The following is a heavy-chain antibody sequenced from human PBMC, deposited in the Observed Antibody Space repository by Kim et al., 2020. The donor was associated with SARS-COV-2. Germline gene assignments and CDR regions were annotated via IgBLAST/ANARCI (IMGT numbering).Heavy chain of an antibody. V-gene: IGHV3-33*01. Sequence: QCYGDSVKGRFTISRDNSNNPLYLQMHGLTAEDTAVYYCVRELRSYYFEYWGQGTVVTVSS. D-gene: IGHD6-6*01. J-gene: IGHJ4*02. CDR3: VRELRSYYFEY. CDR2: Q.